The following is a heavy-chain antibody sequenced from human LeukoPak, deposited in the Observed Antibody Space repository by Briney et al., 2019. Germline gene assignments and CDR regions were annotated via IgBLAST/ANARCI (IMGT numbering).Heavy chain of an antibody. Sequence: GGTLRLSCAASGFTFSSYGMSWVRQAPGKGLEWVSAISGSGGSTYYADSVKGRFTISRDNSKNTLYLQMNSLRAEDTAVYYCARDLGYDRDYWGQGTLVTVSS. V-gene: IGHV3-23*01. J-gene: IGHJ4*02. CDR2: ISGSGGST. CDR3: ARDLGYDRDY. CDR1: GFTFSSYG. D-gene: IGHD3-22*01.